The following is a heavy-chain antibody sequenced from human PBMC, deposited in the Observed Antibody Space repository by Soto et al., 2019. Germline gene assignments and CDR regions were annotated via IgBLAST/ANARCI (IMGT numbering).Heavy chain of an antibody. D-gene: IGHD1-1*01. J-gene: IGHJ4*02. CDR1: GYAFTTYG. CDR2: ISAHNGNT. V-gene: IGHV1-18*01. Sequence: QVHLVQSGAEVKKPGASVKVSCKGSGYAFTTYGITWVRQAPGQGLEWMGWISAHNGNTNYAQKLQGRVHVTRDTSTSTAYMERRSLRSDDTAVYYCARGRYGDYWGQGALVTVSS. CDR3: ARGRYGDY.